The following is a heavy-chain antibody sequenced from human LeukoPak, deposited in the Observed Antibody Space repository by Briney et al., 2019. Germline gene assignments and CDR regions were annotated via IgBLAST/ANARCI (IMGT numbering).Heavy chain of an antibody. D-gene: IGHD3-16*02. V-gene: IGHV3-23*01. CDR2: ISGSGGNT. CDR3: AKGYYDYVWGSYRHDAFDI. Sequence: GGTLRLSCGSSGFSFSIYGMSWVRQAPGKGLEGVSGISGSGGNTYYAEALPGRFTVSRDNSKNTLYLQMNSLRAEDTAVYYCAKGYYDYVWGSYRHDAFDIWGQGTMVTVSS. J-gene: IGHJ3*02. CDR1: GFSFSIYG.